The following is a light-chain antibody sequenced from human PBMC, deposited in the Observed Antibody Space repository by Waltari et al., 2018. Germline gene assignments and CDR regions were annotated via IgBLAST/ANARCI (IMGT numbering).Light chain of an antibody. Sequence: DIQMTQSPSSLSASVGDRVTITCQASQSIGRKLNWYQQKPGKAPNLLVYAASTLQSGTPSRFSGSASGTDFTLTISSLQPDDSATYYCQQSSTIPYSFGQGTKVEIK. V-gene: IGKV1-39*01. CDR3: QQSSTIPYS. CDR2: AAS. CDR1: QSIGRK. J-gene: IGKJ2*03.